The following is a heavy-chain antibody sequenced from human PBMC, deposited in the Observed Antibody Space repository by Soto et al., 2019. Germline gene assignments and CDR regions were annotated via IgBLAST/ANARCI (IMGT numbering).Heavy chain of an antibody. V-gene: IGHV1-18*01. D-gene: IGHD6-13*01. CDR1: GYTFTSYG. CDR2: ISAYSGST. Sequence: ASVKVSCKASGYTFTSYGISWVRQAPGQGLEWMGWISAYSGSTNYAQKLQGRVTMTTDTSTSTAYMELRSLRSDDTAVYSCARSIAAAVDFDYWGQGTLVTVSS. J-gene: IGHJ4*02. CDR3: ARSIAAAVDFDY.